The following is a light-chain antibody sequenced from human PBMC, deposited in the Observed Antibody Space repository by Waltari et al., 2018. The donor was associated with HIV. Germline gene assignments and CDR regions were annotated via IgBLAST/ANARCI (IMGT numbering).Light chain of an antibody. CDR3: LLSYSGARPAI. CDR2: DTN. Sequence: QAVVTQEPALTASPGGTVTLTCGSSPGPVSRGPYPHWFQQKPGQAPRALIYDTNNKQPCTPARFSGSLLGGKAALTLSGAQPEDEADYFCLLSYSGARPAIFGGGTKLSVL. V-gene: IGLV7-46*01. CDR1: PGPVSRGPY. J-gene: IGLJ2*01.